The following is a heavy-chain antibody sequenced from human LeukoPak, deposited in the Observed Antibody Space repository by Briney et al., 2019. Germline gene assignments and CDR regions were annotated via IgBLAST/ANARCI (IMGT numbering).Heavy chain of an antibody. CDR2: INHSGST. D-gene: IGHD4-17*01. V-gene: IGHV4-34*01. CDR1: GGSFSGYY. Sequence: PSETLSLTCAVYGGSFSGYYWSWIRQPPGKGLECIGEINHSGSTNYNPSLKSRVTISVDTSKNQFSLKLSSVTAADTAVYYCARGNTVTTPLIWYLKAKRYNWFDPWGQGTQVTVSS. CDR3: ARGNTVTTPLIWYLKAKRYNWFDP. J-gene: IGHJ5*02.